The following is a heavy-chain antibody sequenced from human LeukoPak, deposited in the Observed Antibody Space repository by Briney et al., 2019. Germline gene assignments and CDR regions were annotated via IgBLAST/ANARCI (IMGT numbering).Heavy chain of an antibody. CDR2: INHSGST. CDR1: GGSFSGYY. V-gene: IGHV4-34*01. D-gene: IGHD3-9*01. CDR3: ARGYYDILTGYFPLDY. Sequence: SETLSLTCAVYGGSFSGYYWSWIRQPPGKGLEWIGEINHSGSTNYNPSLKSRVTISVDTSKNQFSLKLSSVTAADTAVYYCARGYYDILTGYFPLDYWGQGTLVTVSP. J-gene: IGHJ4*02.